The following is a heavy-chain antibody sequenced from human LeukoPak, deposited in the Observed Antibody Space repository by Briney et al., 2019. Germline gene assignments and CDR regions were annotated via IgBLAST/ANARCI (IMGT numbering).Heavy chain of an antibody. Sequence: ASVTVSCKASGYTFTVYYIHWVRQAPGQGLEWMGWINPNSGGTSYAQKFQGRVTMTRDTSISTAYMELSRLRSDDTAVYYCARDPHYYDSGRPDFYSDYWGQGTLVTVSS. V-gene: IGHV1-2*02. J-gene: IGHJ4*02. D-gene: IGHD3-22*01. CDR3: ARDPHYYDSGRPDFYSDY. CDR1: GYTFTVYY. CDR2: INPNSGGT.